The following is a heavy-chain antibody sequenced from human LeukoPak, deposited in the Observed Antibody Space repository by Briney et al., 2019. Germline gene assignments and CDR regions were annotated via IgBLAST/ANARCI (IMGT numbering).Heavy chain of an antibody. D-gene: IGHD3-22*01. J-gene: IGHJ6*02. CDR2: ISSRSSYI. CDR1: GFTFSSYS. Sequence: GGSLRLSCAASGFTFSSYSMNWVRQAPGKGLEWVSSISSRSSYIYYADSVKGRFTISRDNAKNSLYLQMNSLRAEDTAVYYCAADGDYYDSIYYYGMDVWGQGTTVTVSS. V-gene: IGHV3-21*01. CDR3: AADGDYYDSIYYYGMDV.